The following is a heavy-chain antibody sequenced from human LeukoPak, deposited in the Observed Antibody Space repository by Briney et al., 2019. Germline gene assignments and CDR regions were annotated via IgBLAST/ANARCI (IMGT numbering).Heavy chain of an antibody. V-gene: IGHV1-18*01. CDR1: GYTFTSYG. CDR2: ISAYNGNT. CDR3: ARDARFDYDFWSGPLGY. Sequence: ASVKVSCKASGYTFTSYGISWVRRAPGQGLEWMGWISAYNGNTNYAQKLQGRVTMTTDTSTSTAYMELRSLRSDDTAVYYCARDARFDYDFWSGPLGYWGQGTLVTVSS. J-gene: IGHJ4*02. D-gene: IGHD3-3*01.